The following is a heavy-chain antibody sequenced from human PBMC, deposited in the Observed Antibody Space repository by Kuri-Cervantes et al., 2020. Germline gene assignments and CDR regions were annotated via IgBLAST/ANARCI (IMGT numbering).Heavy chain of an antibody. CDR1: GFTFSSYG. J-gene: IGHJ4*02. D-gene: IGHD1-1*01. CDR2: IWYDGSNK. CDR3: AKRTGPNDY. Sequence: GESLKISCAASGFTFSSYGMHWVRQAPGKGLEWVAVIWYDGSNKYYADSVKGRFTISRDNSKNTLYLQMNSLRAEDTAVYYCAKRTGPNDYWGQGTLVTVSS. V-gene: IGHV3-33*06.